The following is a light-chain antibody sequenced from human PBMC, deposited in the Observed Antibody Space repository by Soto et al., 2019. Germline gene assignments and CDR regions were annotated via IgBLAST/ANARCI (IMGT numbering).Light chain of an antibody. V-gene: IGKV3-20*01. CDR2: AAS. CDR1: QSISSSY. J-gene: IGKJ2*01. Sequence: EIVLTQSPGTLSLSPGERATLSCRASQSISSSYLAWYQQKPGQAPRLLIYAASSRATGIPDRFSGSGSGTDFTLTLSRLEPEDFAVYYCLQYGSSSYTFGQGTQLEIK. CDR3: LQYGSSSYT.